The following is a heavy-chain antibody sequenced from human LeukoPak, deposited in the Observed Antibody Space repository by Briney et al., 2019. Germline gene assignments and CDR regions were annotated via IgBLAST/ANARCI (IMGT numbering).Heavy chain of an antibody. CDR1: GFTFRSYA. J-gene: IGHJ4*02. Sequence: PGGSLRLSCAASGFTFRSYAMNWVRQAPGKGLEWVSAISGSGSSTYYADSVKGRFTISRDNSKNTLYLQMNSLRAEDTAVYYCARDRAGESPYWGQGTLVTVSS. D-gene: IGHD3-10*01. CDR3: ARDRAGESPY. V-gene: IGHV3-23*01. CDR2: ISGSGSST.